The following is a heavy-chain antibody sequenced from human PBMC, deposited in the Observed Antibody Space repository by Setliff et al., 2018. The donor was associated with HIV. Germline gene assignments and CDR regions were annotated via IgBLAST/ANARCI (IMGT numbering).Heavy chain of an antibody. CDR3: ARSSSSSPFFFDY. D-gene: IGHD6-6*01. Sequence: PSETLSLTCTVSGGSISNSVYFWTWIRQHPGRGLGWIGYIYYSGSTYQNPSLKSRVTISVDTSKNQFSLKLNSVTAADTAVYYCARSSSSSPFFFDYWGQGSLVTVSS. V-gene: IGHV4-31*03. CDR2: IYYSGST. CDR1: GGSISNSVYF. J-gene: IGHJ4*02.